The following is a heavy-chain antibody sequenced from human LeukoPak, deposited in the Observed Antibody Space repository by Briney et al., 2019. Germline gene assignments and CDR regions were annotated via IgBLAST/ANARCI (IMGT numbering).Heavy chain of an antibody. V-gene: IGHV4-34*01. CDR3: ARGLGSGSYYHY. Sequence: SETLSLTCAVYGGSFSGYYWSWIRQPPGKGLEWIGEINHSGSTNYNPSLKSRVTIAVDTSKNQFSLKLSSVTAADTAVYYCARGLGSGSYYHYWGQGTLGTVSS. J-gene: IGHJ4*02. CDR2: INHSGST. CDR1: GGSFSGYY. D-gene: IGHD3-10*01.